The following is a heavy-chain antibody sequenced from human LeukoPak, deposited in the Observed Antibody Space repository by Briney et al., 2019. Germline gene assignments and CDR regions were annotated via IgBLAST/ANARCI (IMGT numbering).Heavy chain of an antibody. CDR1: GFTFSSYS. CDR2: ISSSSGYI. D-gene: IGHD3-22*01. V-gene: IGHV3-21*01. J-gene: IGHJ4*02. Sequence: GGSLRLSCAASGFTFSSYSMNWVRQAPGKGLEWVSSISSSSGYIYYADSVKGRFTISRDNAKNSLYLQMNSLRAEDTAVYYCARDEYYYDSSGYPEDYWGQGTLVTVSS. CDR3: ARDEYYYDSSGYPEDY.